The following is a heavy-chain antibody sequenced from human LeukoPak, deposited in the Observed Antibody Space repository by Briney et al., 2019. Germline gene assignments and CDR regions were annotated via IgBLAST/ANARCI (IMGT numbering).Heavy chain of an antibody. J-gene: IGHJ4*02. CDR1: GYSISSGYY. CDR3: ARAGIAVAADFDY. D-gene: IGHD6-19*01. Sequence: SETLSLTCAVSGYSISSGYYWGWIRQPPGKGLEWIGSIYHSGSTYYNPSLKSRVTISVDTSKNQFSLKLSSVTAADTAVYYCARAGIAVAADFDYWGQGTLVTVSS. CDR2: IYHSGST. V-gene: IGHV4-38-2*01.